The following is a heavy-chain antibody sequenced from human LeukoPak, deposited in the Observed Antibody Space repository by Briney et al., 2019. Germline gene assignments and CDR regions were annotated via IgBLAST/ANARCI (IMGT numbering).Heavy chain of an antibody. CDR1: GFTFSSYW. D-gene: IGHD3-10*01. V-gene: IGHV3-74*01. Sequence: PGGSLRLSCAASGFTFSSYWMHWVRQAPGKGPVWVSRINSDGSSTSYADSVKGRFTISRDNAKNTLYLQMNSLRAEDTAVYYCARWRSSIGSGSYSLDYWGQGTLVTVSS. J-gene: IGHJ4*02. CDR3: ARWRSSIGSGSYSLDY. CDR2: INSDGSST.